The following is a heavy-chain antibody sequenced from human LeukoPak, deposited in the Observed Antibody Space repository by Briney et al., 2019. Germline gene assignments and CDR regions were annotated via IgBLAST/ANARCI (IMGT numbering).Heavy chain of an antibody. CDR1: GYTFTSYD. Sequence: ASVKVSCKASGYTFTSYDINWVRQATGQALEWMGWIDPNSDNIRYSETFKDRVTMTRDTSTNTAYMELSWLRSDDTAVYYCGRSAYNYGYVYFDHWGQGTLVIVSS. CDR3: GRSAYNYGYVYFDH. D-gene: IGHD5-18*01. J-gene: IGHJ4*02. V-gene: IGHV1-8*01. CDR2: IDPNSDNI.